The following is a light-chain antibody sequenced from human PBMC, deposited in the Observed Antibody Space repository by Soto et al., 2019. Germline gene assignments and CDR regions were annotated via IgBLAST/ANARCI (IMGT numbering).Light chain of an antibody. V-gene: IGLV2-8*01. Sequence: QSALTQPPSASGSPGQSVTISCAGSSSDVGGYNYVSWYQQHPGEAPKLMIYEVSTRPSGVPDRFSGFESGNTASLTVSGLQAEDEADYYCSSYAGNHNFVFGTGTKLTVL. CDR1: SSDVGGYNY. CDR3: SSYAGNHNFV. CDR2: EVS. J-gene: IGLJ1*01.